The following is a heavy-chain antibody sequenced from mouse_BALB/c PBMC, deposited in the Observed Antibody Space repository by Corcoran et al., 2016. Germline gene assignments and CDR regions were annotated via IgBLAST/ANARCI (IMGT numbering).Heavy chain of an antibody. CDR3: ARSYYDYDY. CDR1: GFSLSTSGMG. CDR2: IYWDDDK. D-gene: IGHD2-4*01. J-gene: IGHJ2*01. V-gene: IGHV8-12*01. Sequence: QVTLKESGPGILQPSQTLSLTCSFSGFSLSTSGMGVSWIRQPSGKGLEWLARIYWDDDKRYNPSLKSRLTISKDTSSNQVFLKITSVDTADTATYYCARSYYDYDYWGQGTTLTVSS.